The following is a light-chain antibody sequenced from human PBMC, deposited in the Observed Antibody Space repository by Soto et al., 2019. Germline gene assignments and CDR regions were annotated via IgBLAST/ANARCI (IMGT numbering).Light chain of an antibody. V-gene: IGKV1-39*01. CDR2: GAS. J-gene: IGKJ1*01. CDR1: QSITNY. Sequence: DIQMTQSPSSLSASLGDRVTITCRASQSITNYLNWYQQKPGKAPKLLIYGASSLQSGVPSRFSGGGSGTDFTLTISRLQPENFATYYCQQSYTTPRTFGQGTKVEIK. CDR3: QQSYTTPRT.